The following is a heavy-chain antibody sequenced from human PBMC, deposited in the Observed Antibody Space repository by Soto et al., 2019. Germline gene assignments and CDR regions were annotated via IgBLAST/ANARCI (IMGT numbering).Heavy chain of an antibody. CDR3: AKDISVLRFLERLLTHNGMDV. CDR1: GFTFSSYA. J-gene: IGHJ6*02. Sequence: PGGSLRLSCAASGFTFSSYAMSWVRQAPGKGLEWVSAISGSGGSTYYADSVKGRFTISRDNSKNTLYLQMNSLRAEDTAVYYCAKDISVLRFLERLLTHNGMDVWGQGTTVTVSS. V-gene: IGHV3-23*01. CDR2: ISGSGGST. D-gene: IGHD3-3*01.